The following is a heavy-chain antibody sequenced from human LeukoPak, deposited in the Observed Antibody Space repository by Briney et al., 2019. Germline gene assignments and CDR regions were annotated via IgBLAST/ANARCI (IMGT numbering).Heavy chain of an antibody. CDR3: ARGLAYYYDSSGYYAKWYYYYYMDV. Sequence: ASVKVSCKASVYTFTSYGISWVRQAPGQGLGWMGWISAYNGNTNYAQKLQGRVTMTTDTSTSTAYMELSSLRSEDTAVYYCARGLAYYYDSSGYYAKWYYYYYMDVWGKGTTVTVSS. V-gene: IGHV1-18*01. D-gene: IGHD3-22*01. CDR2: ISAYNGNT. CDR1: VYTFTSYG. J-gene: IGHJ6*03.